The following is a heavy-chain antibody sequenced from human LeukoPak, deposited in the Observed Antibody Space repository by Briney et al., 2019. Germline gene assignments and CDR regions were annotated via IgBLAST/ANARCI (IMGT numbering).Heavy chain of an antibody. D-gene: IGHD3-10*01. Sequence: SETLSLTCTVSGGSINNYYWNWIRQPPGKGLEWIGYIYYSGSASYNPSLKSRVTISVDTSKSQFSLKLSSVTAADTAVYYCARQRWGGIDYWGQGTLVTVSS. J-gene: IGHJ4*02. CDR2: IYYSGSA. CDR3: ARQRWGGIDY. V-gene: IGHV4-59*08. CDR1: GGSINNYY.